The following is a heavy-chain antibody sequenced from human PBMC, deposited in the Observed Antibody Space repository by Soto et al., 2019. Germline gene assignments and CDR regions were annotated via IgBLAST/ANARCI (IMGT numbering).Heavy chain of an antibody. V-gene: IGHV1-18*04. D-gene: IGHD3-22*01. CDR3: ARTSAYYDSSGYYYDY. CDR1: GYTFTSYG. J-gene: IGHJ4*02. CDR2: ISAYNGNT. Sequence: ASVKVSCKASGYTFTSYGISWVRQAPGQGLEWMGWISAYNGNTNYAQKLQGRVTMTTDTSTSTAYMELRSLRSDDTAVYYCARTSAYYDSSGYYYDYWGQGTLVTVSS.